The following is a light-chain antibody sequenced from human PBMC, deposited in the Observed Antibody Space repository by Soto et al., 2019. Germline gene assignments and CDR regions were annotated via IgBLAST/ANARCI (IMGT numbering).Light chain of an antibody. CDR1: QSVLYSSNNKNY. V-gene: IGKV4-1*01. CDR3: QQYYSTPWT. CDR2: WAS. J-gene: IGKJ1*01. Sequence: DIVMTQTPDSLAVSLCERATINCKSSQSVLYSSNNKNYLAWYQQKPGQPPKLLIYWASTWESGVPDRFSGSGSGTDFTLTISSLQAEDVAVYYCQQYYSTPWTFGQGTKVDIK.